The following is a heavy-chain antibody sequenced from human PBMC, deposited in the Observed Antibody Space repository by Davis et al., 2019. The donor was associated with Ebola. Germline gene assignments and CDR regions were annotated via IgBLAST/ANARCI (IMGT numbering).Heavy chain of an antibody. J-gene: IGHJ4*02. CDR2: INPHNGNT. CDR1: GYTFTSYG. Sequence: ASVKVSCKASGYTFTSYGITWVRQAPGQGLEWMGWINPHNGNTNYAQKFQGRVTMTRENSMSTAYMELSSLRSEDTAVYFCAKGGVAYSDLDYWGQGTLVAVSS. V-gene: IGHV1-8*02. D-gene: IGHD2-21*01. CDR3: AKGGVAYSDLDY.